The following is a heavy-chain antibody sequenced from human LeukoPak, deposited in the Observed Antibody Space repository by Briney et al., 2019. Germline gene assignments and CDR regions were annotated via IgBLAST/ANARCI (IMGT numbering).Heavy chain of an antibody. V-gene: IGHV4-38-2*02. CDR1: GYSISSGYY. J-gene: IGHJ4*02. CDR3: ARHFRFRTTAYSGSYHILYYFDY. D-gene: IGHD1-26*01. CDR2: INHSGST. Sequence: PSETLSLTCTVSGYSISSGYYWSWIRQPPGKGLEWIGEINHSGSTNYNPSLKSRVTISVDTSKNQFSLKLSSVTAADAAVYYCARHFRFRTTAYSGSYHILYYFDYWGQGTLVTVSS.